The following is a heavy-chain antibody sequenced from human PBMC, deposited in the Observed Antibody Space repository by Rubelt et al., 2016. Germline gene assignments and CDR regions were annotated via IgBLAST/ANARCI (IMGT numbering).Heavy chain of an antibody. CDR1: GYTFTSYY. CDR2: LNPSVGST. CDR3: ARGGWFRGAFDI. D-gene: IGHD3-10*01. J-gene: IGHJ3*02. V-gene: IGHV1-46*01. Sequence: QVQLVQSGAEVKKPGASVKVSCKASGYTFTSYYMHWVRQAPGQGLEWMVILNPSVGSTSYARNFQGRVTMTRDTSTSTVYMELSSLRSDDTAVYYCARGGWFRGAFDIWGQGTMVTVSS.